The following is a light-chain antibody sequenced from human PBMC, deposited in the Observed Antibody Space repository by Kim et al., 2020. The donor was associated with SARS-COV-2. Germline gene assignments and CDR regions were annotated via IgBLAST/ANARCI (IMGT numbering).Light chain of an antibody. V-gene: IGKV1-39*01. Sequence: IQMTQSPSSLSASVGDRVTMTCRASQSIDIYLSWYQQKPGKAPNLLIYAGSSLQSGVPSRFSGSGSGTDFSLTITSLQPEDFATYYCQQSYSIPTFGQGTKLEIK. CDR3: QQSYSIPT. CDR2: AGS. CDR1: QSIDIY. J-gene: IGKJ1*01.